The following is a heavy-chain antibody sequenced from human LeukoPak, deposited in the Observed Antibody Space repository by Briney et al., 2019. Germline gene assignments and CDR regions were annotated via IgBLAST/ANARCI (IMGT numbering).Heavy chain of an antibody. V-gene: IGHV4-4*02. J-gene: IGHJ4*02. D-gene: IGHD1-26*01. CDR1: GGSICSSNW. CDR2: IYHSGST. CDR3: ARLSIVGASFDY. Sequence: PSETLSLTCAVSGGSICSSNWWSWVRQPPGKGLEWIGEIYHSGSTNYNPSLKSRVTISVDTSKNQFSLKLSSVTAADTAVYYCARLSIVGASFDYWGQGTLVTVSS.